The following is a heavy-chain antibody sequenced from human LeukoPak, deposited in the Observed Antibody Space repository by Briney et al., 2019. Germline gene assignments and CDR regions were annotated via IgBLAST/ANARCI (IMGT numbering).Heavy chain of an antibody. CDR2: INPNSGGT. CDR3: ARVVFYGDYVWFDP. J-gene: IGHJ5*02. V-gene: IGHV1-2*02. Sequence: GASVKVSCKASGYTFTGYYMHWVRQAPGQGLEWMGWINPNSGGTNYAQKFQGRVTMTRDTSISTAYMELSRLRSDDTAVYYCARVVFYGDYVWFDPWGQGTLVTVSS. D-gene: IGHD4-17*01. CDR1: GYTFTGYY.